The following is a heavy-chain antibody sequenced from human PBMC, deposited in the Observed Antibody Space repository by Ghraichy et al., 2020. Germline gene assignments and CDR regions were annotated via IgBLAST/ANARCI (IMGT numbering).Heavy chain of an antibody. D-gene: IGHD2-15*01. V-gene: IGHV1-18*01. J-gene: IGHJ4*02. Sequence: ASVKVSCKASGYTFTSYGISWVRQAPGQGLEWMGWISAYNGNTNYAQKLQGRVTMTTDTSTGTAYMELRSLRSDDTAVYYCARTPRVVVVAATYYFDYWGQGTLVTVSS. CDR2: ISAYNGNT. CDR1: GYTFTSYG. CDR3: ARTPRVVVVAATYYFDY.